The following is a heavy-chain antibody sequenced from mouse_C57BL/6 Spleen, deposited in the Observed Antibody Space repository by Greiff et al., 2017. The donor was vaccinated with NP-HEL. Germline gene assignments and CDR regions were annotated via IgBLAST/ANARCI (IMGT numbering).Heavy chain of an antibody. V-gene: IGHV2-5*01. D-gene: IGHD1-1*01. CDR2: IWRGGST. J-gene: IGHJ1*03. CDR3: AKRGDYYGSSFDV. CDR1: GFSLTSYG. Sequence: VQLQQSGPGLVQPSQSLSITCTVSGFSLTSYGVHWVRQSPGKGLEWLGVIWRGGSTDYNAAFMSRLSITKDNSKSQVFFKMNSRQADDTAIYYCAKRGDYYGSSFDVWGTGTTVTVSS.